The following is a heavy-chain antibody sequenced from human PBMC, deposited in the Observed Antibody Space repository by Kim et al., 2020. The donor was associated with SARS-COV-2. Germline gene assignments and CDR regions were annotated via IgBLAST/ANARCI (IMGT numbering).Heavy chain of an antibody. CDR1: GFSFSSHG. CDR3: ARPTAGTDAFDI. J-gene: IGHJ3*02. V-gene: IGHV3-33*05. D-gene: IGHD6-13*01. CDR2: ISYDGGNE. Sequence: GGSLRLSCAASGFSFSSHGMHWVRQAPGKGLEWVAVISYDGGNEYYADSVKGRFTVSRDNSKNTLYVQMNSLRAEDTAVYYCARPTAGTDAFDIWGQGTMVSVSS.